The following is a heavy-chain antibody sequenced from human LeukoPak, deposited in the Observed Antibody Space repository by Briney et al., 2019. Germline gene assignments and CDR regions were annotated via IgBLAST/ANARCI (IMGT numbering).Heavy chain of an antibody. J-gene: IGHJ4*02. CDR1: GLTFRTYS. D-gene: IGHD3-10*01. V-gene: IGHV3-48*01. CDR3: ARDRPNTGFDFDY. Sequence: GGPLRLSCAASGLTFRTYSMNWVRQAPGKGLEWLSYITSDSNTIYYADSVRGRFTISRDNAKNSLYLHMDSLRAEDTAVYSCARDRPNTGFDFDYWGRGTLVTVSS. CDR2: ITSDSNTI.